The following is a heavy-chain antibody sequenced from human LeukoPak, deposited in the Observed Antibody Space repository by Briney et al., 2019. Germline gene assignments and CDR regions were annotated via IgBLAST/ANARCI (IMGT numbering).Heavy chain of an antibody. J-gene: IGHJ6*02. V-gene: IGHV4-31*03. CDR3: ARDIGLCSGGSCYPTYYYGMDV. Sequence: SETLSLTCTVSGGSISSGGYYWSWIRQHPGKGLEWIGYIYYSGSTYYNPSLKSRVTISVDTSKNQFSLKLSSVTAADTAVYYCARDIGLCSGGSCYPTYYYGMDVWGQGTTVTVPS. CDR2: IYYSGST. D-gene: IGHD2-15*01. CDR1: GGSISSGGYY.